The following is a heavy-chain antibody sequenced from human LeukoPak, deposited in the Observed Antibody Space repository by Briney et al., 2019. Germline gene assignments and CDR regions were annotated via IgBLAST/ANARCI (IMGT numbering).Heavy chain of an antibody. J-gene: IGHJ4*02. CDR1: GGSITSTNYY. CDR3: ARHGVTYYFDY. Sequence: SETLSLTCTVSGGSITSTNYYWGWIRQPPGKGLEWIGSVYDTGTTYYNESLKSRITISVDTSKNQVSLDLSSVTAADTATYYCARHGVTYYFDYWDQGTLVTVSS. D-gene: IGHD2-8*01. V-gene: IGHV4-39*01. CDR2: VYDTGTT.